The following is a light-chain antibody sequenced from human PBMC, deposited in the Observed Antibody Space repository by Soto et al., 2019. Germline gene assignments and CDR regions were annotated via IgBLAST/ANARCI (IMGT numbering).Light chain of an antibody. Sequence: SYELTQPPSVSVAPGKTARITCGGNNIGSKSVHWYQQKPAQAPVLVIYYDSDRPSGIPERFSGSNSGNTATLTISRVEAGDEADYYCQVWDSSSDHPVFGGGTKLTVL. CDR2: YDS. CDR1: NIGSKS. J-gene: IGLJ2*01. V-gene: IGLV3-21*04. CDR3: QVWDSSSDHPV.